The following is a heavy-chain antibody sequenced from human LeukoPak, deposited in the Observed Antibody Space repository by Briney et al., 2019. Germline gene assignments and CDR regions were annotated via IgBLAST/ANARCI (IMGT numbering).Heavy chain of an antibody. Sequence: GGSLRLSCAASGFTFTNHPMNWVRQAPGKGLEWVSYIGGDGVAFYADSVKGRFAMSKDDARKSLYLQMSSLRVEDTALYYCAKDRANWAIDDWGQGTQVTVSS. CDR3: AKDRANWAIDD. J-gene: IGHJ4*02. CDR2: IGGDGVA. D-gene: IGHD2-2*02. V-gene: IGHV3-69-1*01. CDR1: GFTFTNHP.